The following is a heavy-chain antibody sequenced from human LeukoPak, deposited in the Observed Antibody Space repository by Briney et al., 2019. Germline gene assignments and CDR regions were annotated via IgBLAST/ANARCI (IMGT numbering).Heavy chain of an antibody. CDR2: INPKSGGT. J-gene: IGHJ6*03. CDR1: GYTFIGCY. D-gene: IGHD1-1*01. V-gene: IGHV1-2*06. CDR3: ARDWRERMSYYYYYMDV. Sequence: ASVKVSCKASGYTFIGCYMHWVRQAPGQGLEWMGRINPKSGGTNYAQKFQDRVTMTRDTSINTAYMELSSLRSDDTAVYYCARDWRERMSYYYYYMDVWGKGTTVTVSS.